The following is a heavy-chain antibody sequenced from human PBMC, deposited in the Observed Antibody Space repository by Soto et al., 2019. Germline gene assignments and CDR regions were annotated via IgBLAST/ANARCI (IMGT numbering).Heavy chain of an antibody. CDR2: ISSSSTTK. V-gene: IGHV3-48*01. D-gene: IGHD2-15*01. Sequence: EVQLVESGGGLVQPGGSLRLSCAASGFTFSSYSMKWVRQAPGKGLEWVSYISSSSTTKYYADSVKGRFTISRDNAKNSLYLQMNSLRAEDTAVYYCARDGCSGTNCLNWFDPWGQETLVTVSS. CDR3: ARDGCSGTNCLNWFDP. J-gene: IGHJ5*02. CDR1: GFTFSSYS.